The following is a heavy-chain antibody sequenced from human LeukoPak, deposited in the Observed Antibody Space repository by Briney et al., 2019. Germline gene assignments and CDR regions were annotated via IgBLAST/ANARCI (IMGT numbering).Heavy chain of an antibody. V-gene: IGHV4-59*01. D-gene: IGHD6-13*01. J-gene: IGHJ3*02. CDR3: ARDRRTSSTPNDAFDI. CDR2: MYYTGST. Sequence: SETLSLTCTVSGGSISSYYWSWIRQPPGKGLEWIGYMYYTGSTNYNPSLESRVTISVDRSKNQFSLQLSSVTAADTALYYCARDRRTSSTPNDAFDIWGQGTLVTVSS. CDR1: GGSISSYY.